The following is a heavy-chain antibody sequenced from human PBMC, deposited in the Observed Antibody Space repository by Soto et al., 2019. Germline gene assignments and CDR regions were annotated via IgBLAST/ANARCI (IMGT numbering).Heavy chain of an antibody. V-gene: IGHV4-34*01. D-gene: IGHD1-1*01. CDR3: ARVERGTVTTVVDAFDI. Sequence: QVQLQQWGAGLLKPSETLSLTCAVYGGFVSSGSYYWSWIRQPPGKGLEWIGEMSHSGGTHFNPSLKRRVTISVATSKNQFSLRMSSVTAADTALYYCARVERGTVTTVVDAFDIWGPGTMVTVSS. CDR1: GGFVSSGSYY. CDR2: MSHSGGT. J-gene: IGHJ3*02.